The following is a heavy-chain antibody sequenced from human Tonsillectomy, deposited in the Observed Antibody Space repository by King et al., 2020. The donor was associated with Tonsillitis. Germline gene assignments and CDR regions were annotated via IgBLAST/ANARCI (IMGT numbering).Heavy chain of an antibody. J-gene: IGHJ5*02. CDR2: ISSSSSYI. CDR1: GFTFSSYS. V-gene: IGHV3-21*01. CDR3: ARDLRSVTAPNH. Sequence: VQLVESGGGLVKPGGSLRLSCAASGFTFSSYSMNWVRQAPGKGLEWVSSISSSSSYIYYADSVKGRFTISRDNAKNSLYLQMNSLRAEDTAVYYCARDLRSVTAPNHWGQGTLVTVSS.